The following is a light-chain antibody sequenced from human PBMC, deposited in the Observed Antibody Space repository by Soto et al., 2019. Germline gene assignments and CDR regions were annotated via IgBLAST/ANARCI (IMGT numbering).Light chain of an antibody. CDR1: SSNIGAGYD. V-gene: IGLV1-40*01. CDR3: QSYDSSLSAL. Sequence: QLVLTQPPSVSGAPGQRVTISCTGSSSNIGAGYDVHWYQQLPGTAPKLLIYGNSNRPSGVPDRFSGSKSGTSASLAITGLKAEDEADYYCQSYDSSLSALFGGGSKVTVL. CDR2: GNS. J-gene: IGLJ2*01.